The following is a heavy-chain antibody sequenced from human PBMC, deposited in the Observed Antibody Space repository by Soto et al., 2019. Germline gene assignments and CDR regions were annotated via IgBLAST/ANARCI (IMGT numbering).Heavy chain of an antibody. CDR2: INHSGST. CDR3: ARFSEEVKEKYFDY. Sequence: PSETLSLTCAVYGGSFSGYYWSWIRQPPGKGLEWIGEINHSGSTNYNPSLKSRVTISVDTSKNQFSLKLSSVTAADTAVYYCARFSEEVKEKYFDYWGQGTLVTVSS. D-gene: IGHD2-21*01. CDR1: GGSFSGYY. J-gene: IGHJ4*02. V-gene: IGHV4-34*01.